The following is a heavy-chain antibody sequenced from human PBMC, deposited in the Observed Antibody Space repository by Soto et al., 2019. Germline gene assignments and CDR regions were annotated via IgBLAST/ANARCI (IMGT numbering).Heavy chain of an antibody. V-gene: IGHV4-38-2*01. D-gene: IGHD2-21*02. CDR2: IYHSGST. Sequence: PSETLSLTCAVSGYSSSSGYYWGWIRQPPGKGLEWIGSIYHSGSTYYNPSLKSRVTISVDTSKNQFSLKLSSVTAADTAVYYCARVNIVVVTAIERTYYFDYWGQGARVTVS. J-gene: IGHJ4*02. CDR1: GYSSSSGYY. CDR3: ARVNIVVVTAIERTYYFDY.